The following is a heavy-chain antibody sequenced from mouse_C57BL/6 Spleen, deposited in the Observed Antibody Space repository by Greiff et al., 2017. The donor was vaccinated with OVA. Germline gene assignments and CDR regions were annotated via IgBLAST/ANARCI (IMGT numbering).Heavy chain of an antibody. J-gene: IGHJ4*01. CDR3: ARSTMITTRSYYAMDY. V-gene: IGHV14-3*01. D-gene: IGHD2-4*01. Sequence: VQLQQSVAELVRPGASVKLSCTASGFNIKNTYMHWVKQRPEQGLEWIGRIDPANGNTKYDPKFQGKATITADTSSNTAYLQLSSLTSEDTAIYYCARSTMITTRSYYAMDYWGQGTSVTVSS. CDR1: GFNIKNTY. CDR2: IDPANGNT.